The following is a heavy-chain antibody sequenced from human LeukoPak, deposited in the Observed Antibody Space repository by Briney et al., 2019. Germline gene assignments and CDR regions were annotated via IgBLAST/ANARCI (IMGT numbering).Heavy chain of an antibody. J-gene: IGHJ4*02. V-gene: IGHV3-7*01. CDR2: IKEDGSDK. CDR1: GFTVSSYW. D-gene: IGHD3-10*02. CDR3: TRDVHDY. Sequence: GGSLRLSCAASGFTVSSYWMSWVRQAPGKGLEWVASIKEDGSDKYYVDSVKGRFSISRDNAENSLYLQMNSLRAEDTAVYYCTRDVHDYWGQGTLVTVSS.